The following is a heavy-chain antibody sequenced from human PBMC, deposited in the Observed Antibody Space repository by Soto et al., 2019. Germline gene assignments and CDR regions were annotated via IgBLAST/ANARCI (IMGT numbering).Heavy chain of an antibody. CDR1: GFTFSSYG. Sequence: GGSLRLSCAASGFTFSSYGMHWVRQAPGKGLEWVAVISYDGSNKYYADSVKGRFTISRDNSKNTLYLQMNSLRAEDTAVYYCAKSSRGSSWFDYWGQGTLVTVSS. J-gene: IGHJ4*02. CDR2: ISYDGSNK. CDR3: AKSSRGSSWFDY. V-gene: IGHV3-30*18. D-gene: IGHD6-13*01.